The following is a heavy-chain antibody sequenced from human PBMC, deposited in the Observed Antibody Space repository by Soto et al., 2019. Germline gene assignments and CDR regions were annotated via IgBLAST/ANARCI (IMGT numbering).Heavy chain of an antibody. J-gene: IGHJ6*02. Sequence: EVQLLESGGGLVQPGGSLRLSCAASGFTFRSYAITWVRQAPGKGLEWVLAISGSGFITYYADSVKGRFTISRDSSKNTLYLQMNSLRAEDAAVYYCANDFSRLYDYYGMDVWGQGSTVTVSS. CDR1: GFTFRSYA. CDR2: ISGSGFIT. D-gene: IGHD3-16*01. V-gene: IGHV3-23*01. CDR3: ANDFSRLYDYYGMDV.